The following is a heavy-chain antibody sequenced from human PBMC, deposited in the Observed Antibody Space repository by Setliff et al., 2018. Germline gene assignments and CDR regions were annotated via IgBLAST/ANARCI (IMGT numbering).Heavy chain of an antibody. V-gene: IGHV1-18*01. Sequence: VASVKVSCKASGYTFTSYGISWVRQAPGQGLEWMGWISAYNGNTNYAQKFQGRVTISADKSTSTAYMELSSLTSDDAAVYYCARDRLTTSSIDYWGQGTLVTVSS. J-gene: IGHJ4*02. CDR1: GYTFTSYG. D-gene: IGHD6-6*01. CDR2: ISAYNGNT. CDR3: ARDRLTTSSIDY.